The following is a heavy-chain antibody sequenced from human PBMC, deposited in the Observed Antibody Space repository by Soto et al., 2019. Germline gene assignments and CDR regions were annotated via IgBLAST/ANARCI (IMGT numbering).Heavy chain of an antibody. CDR2: ISGSGGST. CDR1: GFTFSSYA. J-gene: IGHJ4*02. Sequence: GGSLRLSCAASGFTFSSYAMSWVRQAPGKGLEWVSAISGSGGSTYYADSVKGRFTISRDNSKNTLYLQMNSLRAEDTAVYYCAKLGGRVVVPAASIEFDYWGQGTLVTGSS. CDR3: AKLGGRVVVPAASIEFDY. D-gene: IGHD2-2*01. V-gene: IGHV3-23*01.